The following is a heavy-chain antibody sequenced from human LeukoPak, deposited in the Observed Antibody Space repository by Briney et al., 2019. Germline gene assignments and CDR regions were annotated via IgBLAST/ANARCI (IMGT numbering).Heavy chain of an antibody. CDR3: ARGRGSVQSVFYYFDY. D-gene: IGHD3-10*01. CDR1: GYTFTGYY. Sequence: ASVKVSCKASGYTFTGYYMHWVRQAPGQGLEWMGWINPNSGGTNYAQKFQGRVTMTRDTSTSTVYMELSSLRSEDTAVYYCARGRGSVQSVFYYFDYWGQGTLVTVSS. CDR2: INPNSGGT. V-gene: IGHV1-2*02. J-gene: IGHJ4*02.